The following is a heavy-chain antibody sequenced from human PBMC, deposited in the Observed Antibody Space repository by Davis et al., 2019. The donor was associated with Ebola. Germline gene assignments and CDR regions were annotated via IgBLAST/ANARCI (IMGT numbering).Heavy chain of an antibody. CDR2: ISGSGGST. CDR1: GFTFSSYA. Sequence: GESLKISCAASGFTFSSYAMSWVRQAPGKGLEWVSAISGSGGSTYYADSVKGRFTISRDNSKNTLYLQMNSLRAEDTAVYYCANRGITAFDYWGQGTLVTVSS. CDR3: ANRGITAFDY. V-gene: IGHV3-23*01. J-gene: IGHJ4*02. D-gene: IGHD3-10*01.